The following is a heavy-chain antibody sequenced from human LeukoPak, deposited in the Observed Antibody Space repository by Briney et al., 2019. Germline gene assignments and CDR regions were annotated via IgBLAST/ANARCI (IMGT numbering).Heavy chain of an antibody. V-gene: IGHV1-2*02. CDR1: VYY. CDR2: INPNSCGT. CDR3: ARGKSATAPDSNWYLDL. J-gene: IGHJ2*01. D-gene: IGHD6-13*01. Sequence: ASVKLSRTASVYYMHWVRQAPGQGLEWTGWINPNSCGTKYAQKFQGRVTMTRDTSISTAYMALSRQRSDDTAVYYGARGKSATAPDSNWYLDLWGWGTLIIVSA.